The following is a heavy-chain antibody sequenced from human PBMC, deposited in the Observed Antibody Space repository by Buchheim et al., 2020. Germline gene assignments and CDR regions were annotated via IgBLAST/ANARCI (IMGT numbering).Heavy chain of an antibody. Sequence: QLQLQESGPGLVKPSETLSLTCTVSGGSISSSSYYWGWIRQPPGKGLEWIGSIYYSGSTYYNPSLKSRVTISVDTSKNQVSLKLSSVTAADTAVYYCARDRYCSGGSCPDNWFDPWGQGTL. D-gene: IGHD2-15*01. CDR1: GGSISSSSYY. J-gene: IGHJ5*02. CDR3: ARDRYCSGGSCPDNWFDP. V-gene: IGHV4-39*07. CDR2: IYYSGST.